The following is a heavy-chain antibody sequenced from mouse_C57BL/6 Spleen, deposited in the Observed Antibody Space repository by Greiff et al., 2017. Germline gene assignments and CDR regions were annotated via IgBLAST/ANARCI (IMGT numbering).Heavy chain of an antibody. D-gene: IGHD1-1*01. CDR1: GYTFTDYY. Sequence: EVQLQQSGPVLVKPGASVKMSCKASGYTFTDYYMNWVKQSHGKSLEWIGVINPYNGGTSYNQKFKGKATLTVDKSSSTAYMELNSLTSEDSAVYYCARPLYAYAMDYWGQGTSVTVSS. CDR2: INPYNGGT. J-gene: IGHJ4*01. CDR3: ARPLYAYAMDY. V-gene: IGHV1-19*01.